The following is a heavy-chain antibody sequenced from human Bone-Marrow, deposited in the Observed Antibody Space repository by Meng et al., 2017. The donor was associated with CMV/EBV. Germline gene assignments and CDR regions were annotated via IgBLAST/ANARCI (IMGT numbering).Heavy chain of an antibody. Sequence: FVFRTCNINWVRQAPGGGREWVSYIRPSGIYIFYAAWVKGRFTISRDNAKNSLFLQMNSVRADDTALYYCARASYSRAWWPNPDLDYWGRGTLVTVSS. CDR2: IRPSGIYI. J-gene: IGHJ4*01. D-gene: IGHD6-19*01. V-gene: IGHV3-21*01. CDR3: ARASYSRAWWPNPDLDY. CDR1: FVFRTCN.